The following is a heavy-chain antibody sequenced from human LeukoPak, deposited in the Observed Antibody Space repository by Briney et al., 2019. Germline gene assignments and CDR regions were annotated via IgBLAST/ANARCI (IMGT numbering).Heavy chain of an antibody. CDR3: ARAQKGAPFDY. V-gene: IGHV3-72*01. D-gene: IGHD1-26*01. CDR1: GFTFSVHY. CDR2: SRNKANGYTT. J-gene: IGHJ4*02. Sequence: PGGSLRLSCAASGFTFSVHYMDWVRQAPGKGLEWVGRSRNKANGYTTEYAASVKGRFTISRDDSKNSLYLQMNSLKTEDTAVYYCARAQKGAPFDYWGQGTLVTVSS.